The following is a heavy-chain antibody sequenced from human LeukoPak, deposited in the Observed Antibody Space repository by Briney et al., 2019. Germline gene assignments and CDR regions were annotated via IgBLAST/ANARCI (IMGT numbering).Heavy chain of an antibody. J-gene: IGHJ4*02. V-gene: IGHV3-11*03. CDR1: GFTFSDYY. CDR2: ISSSSSSHT. Sequence: PGGSLRLSCAASGFTFSDYYMSWIRQAPGKGLEWVSYISSSSSSHTNYADSVKGRFTISRDNAKSSLYLLMNNLRAEDTAVFYCARHKYTSAWYDFDYWGQGTLVTVSS. D-gene: IGHD6-19*01. CDR3: ARHKYTSAWYDFDY.